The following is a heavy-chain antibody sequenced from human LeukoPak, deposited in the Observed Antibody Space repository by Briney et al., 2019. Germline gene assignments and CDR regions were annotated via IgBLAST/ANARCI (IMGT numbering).Heavy chain of an antibody. CDR3: VRDYCSGGSCYESKWFDP. CDR1: GFTFSKYG. CDR2: IWFDGINT. V-gene: IGHV3-33*01. Sequence: GGALRLSCEASGFTFSKYGMHWVRHAPGKGLEWVALIWFDGINTNHADSVKGRFTVSRDNSKNTLFLQMNSLRAEDTAVYFCVRDYCSGGSCYESKWFDPWGQGTLVTVSS. D-gene: IGHD2-15*01. J-gene: IGHJ5*02.